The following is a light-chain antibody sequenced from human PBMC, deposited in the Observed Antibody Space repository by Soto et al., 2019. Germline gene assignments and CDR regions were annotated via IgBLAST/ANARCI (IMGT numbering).Light chain of an antibody. J-gene: IGKJ2*01. CDR1: QSISRS. V-gene: IGKV1-39*01. CDR3: QQSYTTPV. Sequence: DIQMTQSRSALAASVGDRVTFTCRATQSISRSLNWYQQKPGKAPKLLIYAASTLQSGVPSRFSGSGSGTDFSLTINSLQPEDAATYYCQQSYTTPVFGQGTKLEIK. CDR2: AAS.